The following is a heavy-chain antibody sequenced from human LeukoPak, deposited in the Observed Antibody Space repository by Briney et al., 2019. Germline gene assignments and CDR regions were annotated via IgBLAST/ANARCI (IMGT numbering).Heavy chain of an antibody. V-gene: IGHV3-21*01. D-gene: IGHD1-26*01. Sequence: GGSLRLSCAASGFTFSSYGMTWVRQAPGKGLEWVSSITSSSSYIYYADSVKGRFTISRDNAKNSLYLQMNSLRAEDTAVYYCAREHSATYFDYWGQGALVTVSS. J-gene: IGHJ4*02. CDR2: ITSSSSYI. CDR1: GFTFSSYG. CDR3: AREHSATYFDY.